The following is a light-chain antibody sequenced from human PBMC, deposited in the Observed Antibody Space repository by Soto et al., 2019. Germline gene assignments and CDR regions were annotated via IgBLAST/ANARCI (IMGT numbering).Light chain of an antibody. V-gene: IGLV2-11*01. Sequence: QSVLTQPRSVSGSPGQSVTISCTGTSSDVGAYKYVSWYQQHPGKAPKFMIYDVTERPSGVPDRFSGSKSGNTASLTISGLQAEDEADYYCCSYAGTYNWVFGGGTKSPS. CDR2: DVT. J-gene: IGLJ3*02. CDR3: CSYAGTYNWV. CDR1: SSDVGAYKY.